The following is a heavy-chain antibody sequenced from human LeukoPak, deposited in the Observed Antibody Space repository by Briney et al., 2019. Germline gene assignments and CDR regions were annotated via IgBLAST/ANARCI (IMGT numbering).Heavy chain of an antibody. CDR3: AKLRRYDSSGYFDY. D-gene: IGHD3-22*01. V-gene: IGHV3-23*01. CDR2: ISGSGGST. CDR1: GFTFSSYA. Sequence: PGGSPRLSCAASGFTFSSYAMSWVRQAPGKGLEWVSAISGSGGSTYYADSVKGRFTISRDNSKNTLYLQMNSLRAEDTAVYYCAKLRRYDSSGYFDYWGQGTLVTVSS. J-gene: IGHJ4*02.